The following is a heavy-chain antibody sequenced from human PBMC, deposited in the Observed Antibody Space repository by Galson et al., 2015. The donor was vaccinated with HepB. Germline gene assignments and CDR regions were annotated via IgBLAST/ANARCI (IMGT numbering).Heavy chain of an antibody. Sequence: SLRLSCAASGFTFSSYAMHWVRQAPGKGLEWVAVISYDGSNKYYADSVKGRFTISRDNSKNTLYLQMNSLRAEDTAVYYCARGELEQPGDYWGQGTLVTVSS. J-gene: IGHJ4*02. CDR1: GFTFSSYA. CDR3: ARGELEQPGDY. CDR2: ISYDGSNK. D-gene: IGHD1/OR15-1a*01. V-gene: IGHV3-30-3*01.